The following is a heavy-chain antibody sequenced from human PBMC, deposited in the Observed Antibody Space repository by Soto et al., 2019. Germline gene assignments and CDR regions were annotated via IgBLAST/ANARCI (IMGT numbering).Heavy chain of an antibody. CDR1: GGSISSGDYY. D-gene: IGHD4-17*01. J-gene: IGHJ6*02. Sequence: QVQLQESGPGLVKPSQTLSLTCTISGGSISSGDYYWSWIRQPPGKGLEWIGYIYYSGSTYYNPSLKSRVTISVDTSTNQFSLKLSSVTAADTAVYYCARAYGSNFHYYYGMDVWGQGTTVTVSS. V-gene: IGHV4-30-4*01. CDR3: ARAYGSNFHYYYGMDV. CDR2: IYYSGST.